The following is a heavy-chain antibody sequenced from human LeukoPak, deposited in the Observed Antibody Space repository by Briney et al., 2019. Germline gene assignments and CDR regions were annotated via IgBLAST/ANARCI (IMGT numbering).Heavy chain of an antibody. CDR2: ISYDGSNK. Sequence: PGRSLRLSCAASGFTFSSYAMHWVRQAPGKGLEWVAVISYDGSNKYYADSVKGRFTISRDNSKNTLYLQMNSLRAEDTAVYCCARDKGVTAAISPTRWGQGTLVTVSS. CDR1: GFTFSSYA. J-gene: IGHJ4*02. V-gene: IGHV3-30-3*01. CDR3: ARDKGVTAAISPTR. D-gene: IGHD2-2*01.